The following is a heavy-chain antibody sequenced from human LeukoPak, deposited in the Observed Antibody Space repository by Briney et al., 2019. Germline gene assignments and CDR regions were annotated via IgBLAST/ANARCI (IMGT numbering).Heavy chain of an antibody. Sequence: GGSLRLSCAASGFTFAGYWISWVRQAPGKGLEWVANIKQDASEEYYVDPVKGRFTISRDNAKNSLYLQMNSLRAEDTAVYYCVRDRGRASVDYWGQGTLVTVSS. CDR3: VRDRGRASVDY. V-gene: IGHV3-7*01. J-gene: IGHJ4*02. CDR1: GFTFAGYW. CDR2: IKQDASEE. D-gene: IGHD1-26*01.